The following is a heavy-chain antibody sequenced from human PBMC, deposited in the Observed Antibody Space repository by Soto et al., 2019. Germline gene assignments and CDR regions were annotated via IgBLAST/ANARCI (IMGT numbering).Heavy chain of an antibody. J-gene: IGHJ4*02. D-gene: IGHD3-16*01. CDR3: ARQVQPWGSYSQYYFDC. V-gene: IGHV1-46*01. CDR1: GYTFTSYE. CDR2: INPSGDST. Sequence: QVQLVQSGTEVKKTGASVKVSCKASGYTFTSYEIHWVRQAPGQGLEWMGKINPSGDSTNYAQKFQGRITMTRDTSTNTVYMELSSLRSEDTAVYYCARQVQPWGSYSQYYFDCWGQGTLVTVSS.